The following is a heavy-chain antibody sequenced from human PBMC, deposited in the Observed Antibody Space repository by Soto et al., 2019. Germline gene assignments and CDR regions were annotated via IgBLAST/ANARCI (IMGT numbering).Heavy chain of an antibody. J-gene: IGHJ6*03. CDR3: ARVRYSGYDDYYYYMDV. V-gene: IGHV3-66*01. Sequence: GGSLRLSCTASGFPFSSYDMSWVRQAPRKELEWVSVIYSGGSTYYADSVKGRFTISRDNSKNTLYLQMNSLRAEDTAVYYCARVRYSGYDDYYYYMDVWGKGTTVTVSS. D-gene: IGHD5-12*01. CDR1: GFPFSSYD. CDR2: IYSGGST.